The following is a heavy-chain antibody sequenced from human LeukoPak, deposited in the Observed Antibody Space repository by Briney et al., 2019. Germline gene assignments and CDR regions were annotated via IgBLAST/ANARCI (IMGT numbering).Heavy chain of an antibody. CDR1: GGSIRSYY. V-gene: IGHV4-59*12. CDR2: IYDSGST. D-gene: IGHD3-10*01. Sequence: PSETLSLTCTVSGGSIRSYYWSWIRQPPGKGLEWIGYIYDSGSTNYSPSLKSRVTMSVDTSKNQFSLKLTSVTAADTAVYYCARGDIIRGDYNWFDPWGQGILVTVSS. J-gene: IGHJ5*02. CDR3: ARGDIIRGDYNWFDP.